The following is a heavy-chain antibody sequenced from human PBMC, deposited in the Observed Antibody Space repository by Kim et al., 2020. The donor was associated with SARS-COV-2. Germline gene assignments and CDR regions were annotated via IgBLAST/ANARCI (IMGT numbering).Heavy chain of an antibody. J-gene: IGHJ4*02. CDR1: GFTFTNHA. CDR3: AKDGYGSGSYYTLNFDH. Sequence: GGSLRLSCAASGFTFTNHAMTWVRQAPGKGLEWVSTISYAVGRTFYADSLKGRFIISRDNSKNTVYLDMNSLRAEDTAVYYCAKDGYGSGSYYTLNFDHWGQGIQVTVSS. CDR2: ISYAVGRT. V-gene: IGHV3-23*01. D-gene: IGHD3-10*01.